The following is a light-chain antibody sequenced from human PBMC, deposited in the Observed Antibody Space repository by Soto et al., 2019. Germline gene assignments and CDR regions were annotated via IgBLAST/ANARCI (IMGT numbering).Light chain of an antibody. CDR1: SSNIGGNS. CDR3: GSWDSSLSAYV. Sequence: VLTQPPSVSAAPGQKVTISCSGSSSNIGGNSVSWYQQLPGTAPKLLIYDDNKRPSGIPDRFSGSESGTSATLGITGFQTGDEADYYCGSWDSSLSAYVFGTGTKVTVL. J-gene: IGLJ1*01. CDR2: DDN. V-gene: IGLV1-51*01.